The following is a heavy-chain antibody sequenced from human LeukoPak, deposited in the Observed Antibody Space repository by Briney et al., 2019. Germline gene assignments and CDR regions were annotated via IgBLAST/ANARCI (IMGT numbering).Heavy chain of an antibody. CDR1: GFTFSSYA. J-gene: IGHJ6*03. CDR3: ARANRSYHRHYYMGV. CDR2: IIPIFGTA. V-gene: IGHV1-69*01. Sequence: GGSLRLSCAASGFTFSSYAISWVRQAPGQGLEWMGGIIPIFGTANYAQKFQGRVTITADESTSTAYMELSSLRSEDTAVYYCARANRSYHRHYYMGVWGKGTTVTISS. D-gene: IGHD3-16*02.